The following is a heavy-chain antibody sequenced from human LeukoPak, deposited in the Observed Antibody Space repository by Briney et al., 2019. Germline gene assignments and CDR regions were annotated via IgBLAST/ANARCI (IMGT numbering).Heavy chain of an antibody. CDR1: GGTFSSYA. CDR2: INTNTGNP. D-gene: IGHD5-24*01. J-gene: IGHJ4*02. V-gene: IGHV7-4-1*02. CDR3: ARDRELQMPTPGY. Sequence: GASVKVSCKASGGTFSSYAMSWVRQAPGQGLEWMGWINTNTGNPTYAQGFTGRFVFSLDTSVSTAYLQISDLKAEDTGIYYCARDRELQMPTPGYWGQGTLVTVSS.